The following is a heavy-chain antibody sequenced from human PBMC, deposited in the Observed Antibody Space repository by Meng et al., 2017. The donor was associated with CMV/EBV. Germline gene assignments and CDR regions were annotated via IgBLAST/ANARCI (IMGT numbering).Heavy chain of an antibody. V-gene: IGHV1-2*02. CDR3: AADILRITAGDY. Sequence: ASVKVSCKTSGYAFTAYYIHWVRQAPGQGLEWMGDINPRTGGTDLAQRFQGSVTLTRDTSITTAYMEVRNLRSDDTAVYYCAADILRITAGDYWGQGTLVTVPQ. CDR1: GYAFTAYY. D-gene: IGHD3-16*01. CDR2: INPRTGGT. J-gene: IGHJ4*02.